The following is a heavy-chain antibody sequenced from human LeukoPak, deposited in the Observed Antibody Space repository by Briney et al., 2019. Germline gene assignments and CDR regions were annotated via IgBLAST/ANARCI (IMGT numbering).Heavy chain of an antibody. CDR2: ISYDGSNK. CDR1: GFTFSSYG. V-gene: IGHV3-30*18. J-gene: IGHJ5*02. CDR3: AKDTEFDP. Sequence: GGSLRLSCAASGFTFSSYGMHWVRQAPGKGLEWVAVISYDGSNKYYADSAKGRFTISRDNSKNTLYLQMNSLRAEDTAVYYCAKDTEFDPWGQGTLVTVSS.